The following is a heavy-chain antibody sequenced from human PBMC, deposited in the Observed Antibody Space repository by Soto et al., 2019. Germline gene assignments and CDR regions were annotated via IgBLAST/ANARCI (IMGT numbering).Heavy chain of an antibody. D-gene: IGHD4-17*01. Sequence: QVQLQQSGPGLVKPSQTLSLTCAISGDSVSSNSAAWNWIRQSPSRGLEWLGRTYYRSKWYNDYAVSVKSRTTINPDTSKNQFSLQLNSVTPEDTAVYYCARNRWSVTVTRTRYYFDYWGQGTLVTVSS. CDR1: GDSVSSNSAA. V-gene: IGHV6-1*01. J-gene: IGHJ4*02. CDR3: ARNRWSVTVTRTRYYFDY. CDR2: TYYRSKWYN.